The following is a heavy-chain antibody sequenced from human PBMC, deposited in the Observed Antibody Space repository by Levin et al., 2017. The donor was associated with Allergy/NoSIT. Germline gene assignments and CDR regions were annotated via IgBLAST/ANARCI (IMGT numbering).Heavy chain of an antibody. D-gene: IGHD1-14*01. J-gene: IGHJ4*02. CDR1: GFTFSSYA. Sequence: HSGGSLRLSCAASGFTFSSYAMHWVRQAPGKGLEWVAFISYDGSDKYYADSVKGRFTISRDDSKNTLYLQMYSLRAEDTAAYYCAKEGPGRVFDYWGQGTLVAVSS. V-gene: IGHV3-30*18. CDR2: ISYDGSDK. CDR3: AKEGPGRVFDY.